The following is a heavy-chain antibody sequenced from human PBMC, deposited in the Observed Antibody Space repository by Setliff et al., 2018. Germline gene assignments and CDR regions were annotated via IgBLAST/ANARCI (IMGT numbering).Heavy chain of an antibody. D-gene: IGHD2-15*01. CDR2: IWYDGSNK. J-gene: IGHJ2*01. Sequence: HPGGSLRLSCAASGLSLSNYAMHWVRQAPDKGLEWVAAIWYDGSNKFYADSVKGRFTISRDTSKNTLDLEMSSLRVEDTAVYYCAKTPPTDWYFDLWGRGTLVTVSS. V-gene: IGHV3-30*02. CDR3: AKTPPTDWYFDL. CDR1: GLSLSNYA.